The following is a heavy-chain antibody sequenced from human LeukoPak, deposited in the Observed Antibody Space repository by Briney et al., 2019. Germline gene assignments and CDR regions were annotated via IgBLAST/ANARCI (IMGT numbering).Heavy chain of an antibody. V-gene: IGHV1-2*06. Sequence: ASVKVSCKASGYTFTAYHMHWVRQAPGQGLEWMGRINPNSGGTNFAQKFQGRVTMTRDTSISTAYMELSRLSSDDTAVYYCARDSSSSWTSFDNWGQGTLVTVSS. CDR1: GYTFTAYH. CDR3: ARDSSSSWTSFDN. D-gene: IGHD6-13*01. J-gene: IGHJ4*02. CDR2: INPNSGGT.